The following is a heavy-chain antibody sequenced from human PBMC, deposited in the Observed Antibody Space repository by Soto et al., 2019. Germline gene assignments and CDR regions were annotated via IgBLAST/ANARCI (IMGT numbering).Heavy chain of an antibody. CDR2: ISDSSSTI. J-gene: IGHJ4*02. D-gene: IGHD3-22*01. CDR3: ARDDYPYYDDSSGYHFDY. CDR1: GFTFNTYN. Sequence: GSLRLSCAASGFTFNTYNMNWVRQAPGKGLEWVSYISDSSSTIHYADSVKGRFTISRDNAKNSLYLQMNSLRAEDTAVYYCARDDYPYYDDSSGYHFDYWGQGTLVTVS. V-gene: IGHV3-48*01.